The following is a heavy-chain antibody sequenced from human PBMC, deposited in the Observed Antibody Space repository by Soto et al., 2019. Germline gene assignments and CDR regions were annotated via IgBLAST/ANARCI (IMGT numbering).Heavy chain of an antibody. CDR2: IYYSGST. Sequence: SETLSLTCTVSGGSISSYYWSWIRQPPGKGLEWIGYIYYSGSTNYNPSLKSRVTISVDTSKNQFSLKLSSVTAADTAAYYCARDKGGYIDYWGQGTLVTVSS. CDR3: ARDKGGYIDY. V-gene: IGHV4-59*01. J-gene: IGHJ4*02. CDR1: GGSISSYY. D-gene: IGHD5-12*01.